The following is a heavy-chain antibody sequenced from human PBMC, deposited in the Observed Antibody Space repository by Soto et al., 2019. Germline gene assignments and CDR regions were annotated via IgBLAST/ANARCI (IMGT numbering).Heavy chain of an antibody. CDR1: GGLFSRYP. J-gene: IGHJ4*02. V-gene: IGHV1-69*01. Sequence: QEQLVQSGAEVEKPGSSVKVSCKASGGLFSRYPISWVRQVPGQGLEWMGGIIHVVQTAYYTQRFQGRVTITADESTNTAYMELTSLISEDTAIYYCASGGSGYTWFNEFWGPRTLVTVSS. CDR3: ASGGSGYTWFNEF. CDR2: IIHVVQTA. D-gene: IGHD3-22*01.